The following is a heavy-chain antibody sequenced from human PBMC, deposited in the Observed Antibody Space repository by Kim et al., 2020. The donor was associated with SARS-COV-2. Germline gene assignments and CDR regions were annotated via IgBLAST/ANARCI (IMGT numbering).Heavy chain of an antibody. J-gene: IGHJ6*02. CDR2: INTNTGNP. CDR3: ARTRQQLVRYYYYGMDV. D-gene: IGHD6-13*01. V-gene: IGHV7-4-1*02. Sequence: ASVKVSCKASGYTFTSYAMNWVRQAPGQGLEWMGWINTNTGNPTYAQGFTGRFVFSLDTSVSTAYLQISSLKAEDTAVYYCARTRQQLVRYYYYGMDVWGQGTTVTVSS. CDR1: GYTFTSYA.